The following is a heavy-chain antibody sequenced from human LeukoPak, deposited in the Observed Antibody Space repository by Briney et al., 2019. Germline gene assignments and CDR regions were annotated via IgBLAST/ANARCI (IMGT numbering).Heavy chain of an antibody. V-gene: IGHV3-66*01. Sequence: GGSLRLSCAASGFTVSRYYMSWVRQAPGKGLAWVSVIYSGGSTFYADSVKGRFSISRDNSNNTLYLQMNSLRAEDTAVYYCAREATVTTGYFDYWGQGTLVTVSS. D-gene: IGHD4-17*01. CDR2: IYSGGST. J-gene: IGHJ4*02. CDR3: AREATVTTGYFDY. CDR1: GFTVSRYY.